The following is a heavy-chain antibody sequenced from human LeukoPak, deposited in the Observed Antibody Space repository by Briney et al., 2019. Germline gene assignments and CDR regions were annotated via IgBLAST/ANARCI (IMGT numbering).Heavy chain of an antibody. Sequence: SVKVSCKASGGTFSSYAISWVRQAPGQGLEWMGGIIPIFGTTNYAQKFQGRVTITADESTSTAYMELSSLRSEDTAVYYCARVTLGAYGGNFYYYYGMDVWGQGTTVTVSS. CDR3: ARVTLGAYGGNFYYYYGMDV. J-gene: IGHJ6*02. D-gene: IGHD4-23*01. CDR1: GGTFSSYA. CDR2: IIPIFGTT. V-gene: IGHV1-69*13.